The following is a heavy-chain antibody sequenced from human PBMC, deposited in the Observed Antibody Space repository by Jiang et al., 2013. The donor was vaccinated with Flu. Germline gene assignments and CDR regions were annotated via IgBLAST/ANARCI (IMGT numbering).Heavy chain of an antibody. J-gene: IGHJ3*02. Sequence: LSCAASGFTFSSYAMSWVRQAPGKGLEWVSAISGSGGSTYYADSVKGRFTISRDNSKNTLYLQMNSLRAEDTAVYYCAKDTYYDFWSGYSDAFDIWGQGTMVTVSS. CDR2: ISGSGGST. CDR1: GFTFSSYA. D-gene: IGHD3-3*01. V-gene: IGHV3-23*01. CDR3: AKDTYYDFWSGYSDAFDI.